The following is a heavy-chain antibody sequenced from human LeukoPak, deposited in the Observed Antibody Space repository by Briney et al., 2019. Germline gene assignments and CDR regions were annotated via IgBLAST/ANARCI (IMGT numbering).Heavy chain of an antibody. J-gene: IGHJ4*02. D-gene: IGHD3-22*01. Sequence: GGSLRLSCAASRFTFSSYAMGWVRQAPGKGPDWVSSISGSGGHTYFADSVRGRFTISRDNSKNTLDLQMNSLKVEDTAVYYCAKFRYHSNDNNYLDFKYWGQGTLVTVSS. CDR1: RFTFSSYA. CDR2: ISGSGGHT. CDR3: AKFRYHSNDNNYLDFKY. V-gene: IGHV3-23*01.